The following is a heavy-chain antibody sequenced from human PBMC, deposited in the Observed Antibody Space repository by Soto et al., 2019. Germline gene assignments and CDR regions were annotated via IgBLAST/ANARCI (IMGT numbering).Heavy chain of an antibody. CDR1: GFTLSSSG. J-gene: IGHJ4*02. D-gene: IGHD3-10*01. CDR2: ISYDGNSK. Sequence: QVQLVESGGGVVQPGGSLRLSCAASGFTLSSSGMHWVRQAPGKGLEWVALISYDGNSKYYADSVKGRFTISRDNSKNALFLQMDRLRAEDTAVYYCASEGLVSISGSFDYLGQGTLVTVSS. CDR3: ASEGLVSISGSFDY. V-gene: IGHV3-30*03.